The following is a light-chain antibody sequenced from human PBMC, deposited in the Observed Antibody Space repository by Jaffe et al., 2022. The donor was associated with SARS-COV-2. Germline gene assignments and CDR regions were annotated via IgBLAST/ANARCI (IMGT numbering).Light chain of an antibody. CDR1: SSDVGGYNY. CDR3: SSYAGSKSGV. CDR2: EVS. J-gene: IGLJ2*01. Sequence: QSALTQPPSASGSPGQSVTISCTGTSSDVGGYNYVSWYQQHPGKAPKLMIYEVSKRPSGVPDRFSGSKSGNTASLTVSGLQAEDEADYYCSSYAGSKSGVFGGGTKLTVL. V-gene: IGLV2-8*01.